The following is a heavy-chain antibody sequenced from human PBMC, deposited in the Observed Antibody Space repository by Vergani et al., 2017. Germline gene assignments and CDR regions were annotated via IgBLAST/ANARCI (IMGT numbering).Heavy chain of an antibody. CDR1: GFTFSSYG. CDR2: ISYDGSNK. V-gene: IGHV3-30*18. J-gene: IGHJ4*02. D-gene: IGHD3-22*01. CDR3: ANLNAYDSSGYYGYVDY. Sequence: QVQLVESGGGVVQPGRSLRLSCAASGFTFSSYGMHWVRQAPGKGLEWVAVISYDGSNKYYADSVKGRFTISRDNSKNTLYLQMNSLRAEDTAVYYCANLNAYDSSGYYGYVDYWGQGTLVTVSS.